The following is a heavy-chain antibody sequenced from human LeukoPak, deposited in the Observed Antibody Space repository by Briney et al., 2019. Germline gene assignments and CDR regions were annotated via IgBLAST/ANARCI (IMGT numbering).Heavy chain of an antibody. D-gene: IGHD6-19*01. CDR1: GYSFTSYW. Sequence: GESLKISFKGSGYSFTSYWISWVRQMPGKGLEWMGRIDPSDSYTNYSPSFQGHVTISADKSISTAYLQWSSLKASDTAVYYCARDKSIAVAGTPIIYYYGMDVWGQGTTVTVSS. CDR2: IDPSDSYT. V-gene: IGHV5-10-1*01. J-gene: IGHJ6*02. CDR3: ARDKSIAVAGTPIIYYYGMDV.